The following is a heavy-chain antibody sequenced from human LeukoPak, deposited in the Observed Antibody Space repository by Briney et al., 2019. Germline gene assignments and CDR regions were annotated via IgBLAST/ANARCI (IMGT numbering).Heavy chain of an antibody. CDR3: ARDGDFWGTNWFDP. Sequence: SETLSLTCTVSGYSISSGYYWGWIRQPPGKGLEWIGSIYHSGSTYYNPSLKSRVTISVDTSKNQFSLKLSSVTAADTAVYYCARDGDFWGTNWFDPWGQGTLVTVSS. J-gene: IGHJ5*02. CDR1: GYSISSGYY. D-gene: IGHD3-3*01. CDR2: IYHSGST. V-gene: IGHV4-38-2*02.